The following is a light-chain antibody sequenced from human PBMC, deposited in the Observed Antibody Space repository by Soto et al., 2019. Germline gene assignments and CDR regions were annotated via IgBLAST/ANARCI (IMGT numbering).Light chain of an antibody. Sequence: DIQMTQSPSTLSASVGDRVTITCRASHSISNWLAWYQQKPGKAPKLLIYKASNLQSGVPSRFSGSGSGTEFTLTISSLQPDDFATYYCQQYNYYSRTFGQGTKVDIK. CDR1: HSISNW. CDR2: KAS. CDR3: QQYNYYSRT. V-gene: IGKV1-5*03. J-gene: IGKJ1*01.